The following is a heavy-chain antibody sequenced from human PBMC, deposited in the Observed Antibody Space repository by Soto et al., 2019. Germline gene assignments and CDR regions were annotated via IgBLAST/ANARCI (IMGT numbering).Heavy chain of an antibody. Sequence: GASVKVSCKASGYTFTNYNINWVRQAPGQGLEWMGWVSGYNGNANYAQKVQGRVTMTTDTSTTTAYMEVRSLRSDDTAVYYCARESVSGPSYFDYWGQGTLVTVSS. J-gene: IGHJ4*02. V-gene: IGHV1-18*01. D-gene: IGHD3-10*01. CDR3: ARESVSGPSYFDY. CDR1: GYTFTNYN. CDR2: VSGYNGNA.